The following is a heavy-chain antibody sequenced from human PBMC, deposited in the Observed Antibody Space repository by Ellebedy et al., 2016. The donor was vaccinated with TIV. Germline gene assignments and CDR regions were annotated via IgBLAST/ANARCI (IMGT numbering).Heavy chain of an antibody. Sequence: HTGGSLRLSCAASGFTFSRYWMHWVRQAPGKGLVWVARINPDGSYTTYADSVKGRFTISRDNAKNPLYLQMNRLQAGETAVYYCVRASYDEQFYYGMDVWGQGTTVTVSS. CDR3: VRASYDEQFYYGMDV. CDR2: INPDGSYT. CDR1: GFTFSRYW. V-gene: IGHV3-74*01. D-gene: IGHD1/OR15-1a*01. J-gene: IGHJ6*02.